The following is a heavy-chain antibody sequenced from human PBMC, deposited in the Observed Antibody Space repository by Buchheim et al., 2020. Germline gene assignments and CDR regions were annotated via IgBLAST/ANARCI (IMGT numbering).Heavy chain of an antibody. V-gene: IGHV3-7*01. CDR3: ARDFWWLWDY. CDR2: IKEDGSDK. CDR1: GFTFSTYW. Sequence: EVQLVESGGGLVQPGGSLRLSCAASGFTFSTYWMSWVRQAPGKGLEWVANIKEDGSDKYYVDSVKGRFTVSRDNAKNSLYLQLNRLRSEETAVYYCARDFWWLWDYWGQGTL. D-gene: IGHD2-15*01. J-gene: IGHJ4*02.